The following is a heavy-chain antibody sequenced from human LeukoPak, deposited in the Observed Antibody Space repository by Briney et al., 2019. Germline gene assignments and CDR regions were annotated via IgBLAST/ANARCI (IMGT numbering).Heavy chain of an antibody. Sequence: KTSQTLSLTCALSGDSVSSNNVAWNWIRQSPSRGLEWLGRTYYRSKWFNENAVSVESPVNIQSDTSKNQFSLQLNSVTPEDTAVYYCARQSNRAFDIWGQGTMVTVSS. V-gene: IGHV6-1*01. D-gene: IGHD1-14*01. J-gene: IGHJ3*02. CDR1: GDSVSSNNVA. CDR3: ARQSNRAFDI. CDR2: TYYRSKWFN.